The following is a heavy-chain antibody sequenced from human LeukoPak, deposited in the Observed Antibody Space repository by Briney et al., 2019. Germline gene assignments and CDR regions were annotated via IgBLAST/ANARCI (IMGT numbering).Heavy chain of an antibody. CDR3: TKAERGYSYGKLDY. Sequence: GASVKVSCKASGYTFTCYYMHWVRQAPGQGLGWMGRINPKSGGTNYEPKFQGRVTMTRATSIGTAYRELSSCRSDDPTVRLCTKAERGYSYGKLDYWGQGNLVTVPS. V-gene: IGHV1-2*06. CDR1: GYTFTCYY. D-gene: IGHD5-18*01. J-gene: IGHJ4*02. CDR2: INPKSGGT.